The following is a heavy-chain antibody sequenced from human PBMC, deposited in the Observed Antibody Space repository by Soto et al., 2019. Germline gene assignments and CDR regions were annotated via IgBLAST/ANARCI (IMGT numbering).Heavy chain of an antibody. D-gene: IGHD4-17*01. CDR3: AKGEAVAGVYDAFDI. CDR2: ISGGGTRT. J-gene: IGHJ3*02. Sequence: EVQLLESGGGLVQPGGSLRLSCPASGFTLSSYAMSWVRQAPGKGLEWVSVISGGGTRTWYADSVKGRFTISRDNSKNTLYRQMDSLRAEDTAIYYCAKGEAVAGVYDAFDIWGQGTMVAVSS. CDR1: GFTLSSYA. V-gene: IGHV3-23*01.